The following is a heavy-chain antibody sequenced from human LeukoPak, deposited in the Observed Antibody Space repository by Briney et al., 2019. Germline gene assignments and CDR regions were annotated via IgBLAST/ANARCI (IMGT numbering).Heavy chain of an antibody. J-gene: IGHJ4*02. CDR3: AKGPYIVVVPATIDY. CDR1: GFTFSSYA. Sequence: GGSLRLSCAASGFTFSSYAMSWVRQAPGKGLEWVSAISGSGGSTYYADSVKGRFTISRDNSKNTLYLQMNSLRAEDTAVYYCAKGPYIVVVPATIDYWGQGTLVTVSS. CDR2: ISGSGGST. V-gene: IGHV3-23*01. D-gene: IGHD2-2*01.